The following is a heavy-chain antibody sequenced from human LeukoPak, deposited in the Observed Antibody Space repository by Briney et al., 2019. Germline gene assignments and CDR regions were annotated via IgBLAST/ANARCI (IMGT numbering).Heavy chain of an antibody. J-gene: IGHJ4*02. Sequence: SETLSLTCSGSGGSICSYHWNWLRQPSGKGREGSVIVFNNGGTNHNPSRKSLIAISVDTSKHQFALKLRCVTAADTAVYYCVASYGGYVLDYWGQGALVIVSS. D-gene: IGHD6-25*01. CDR3: VASYGGYVLDY. CDR1: GGSICSYH. CDR2: VFNNGGT. V-gene: IGHV4-59*01.